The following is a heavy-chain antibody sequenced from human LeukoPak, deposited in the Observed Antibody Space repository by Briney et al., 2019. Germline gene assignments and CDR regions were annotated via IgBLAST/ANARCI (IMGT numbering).Heavy chain of an antibody. Sequence: EGSLRLSCAASGFSFSIYEMNWVRQAPGKGLEWVAFIRYDGSNKYYADSVKGRFTISRDNSKNTLYLQMNSLRAEDTAVYYCARRAGGYSHPYDYWGQGTLVTVSS. CDR3: ARRAGGYSHPYDY. D-gene: IGHD4-23*01. CDR2: IRYDGSNK. V-gene: IGHV3-33*08. J-gene: IGHJ4*02. CDR1: GFSFSIYE.